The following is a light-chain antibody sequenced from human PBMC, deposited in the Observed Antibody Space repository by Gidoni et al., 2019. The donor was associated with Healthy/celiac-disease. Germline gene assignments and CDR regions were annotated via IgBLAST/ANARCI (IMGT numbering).Light chain of an antibody. Sequence: AIQVTQAPSSLSSSVGDRVTITCRASQGIRNDLGWYQQKPGKAPKLLIYAASSLQSGVPSRFSGSGSGTDFTITVSSLQPEDFATYYCIQDYNFPRTFGQGTKVEIK. CDR2: AAS. CDR3: IQDYNFPRT. J-gene: IGKJ1*01. V-gene: IGKV1-6*01. CDR1: QGIRND.